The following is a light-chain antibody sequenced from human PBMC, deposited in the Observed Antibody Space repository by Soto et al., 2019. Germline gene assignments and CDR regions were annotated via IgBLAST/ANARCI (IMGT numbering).Light chain of an antibody. CDR2: EVS. CDR3: TSYPGTNFWV. Sequence: QSALTQPPSASGSPGQSVTISCTGTSSDVGAYNYVSWYQQYPGKAPKLMIYEVSKRPSGVPDRFSGSKSGKTASLTVSGLQSEDGADYHSTSYPGTNFWVFGGGTTQTV. J-gene: IGLJ3*02. CDR1: SSDVGAYNY. V-gene: IGLV2-8*01.